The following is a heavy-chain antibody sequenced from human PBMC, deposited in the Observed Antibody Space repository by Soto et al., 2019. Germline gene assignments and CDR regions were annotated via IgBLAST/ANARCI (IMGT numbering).Heavy chain of an antibody. D-gene: IGHD3-3*01. V-gene: IGHV3-48*01. CDR1: GFTFSSYS. Sequence: PGGSLRLSCAASGFTFSSYSMNWVRQAPGKGLEWVSYISSSSSTIYYADSVKGRFTISRDNAKNSLYLQMNSLRAEDTAVYYCARVCPTYDISSGYYFTLGYWGQGTLVTV. J-gene: IGHJ4*02. CDR3: ARVCPTYDISSGYYFTLGY. CDR2: ISSSSSTI.